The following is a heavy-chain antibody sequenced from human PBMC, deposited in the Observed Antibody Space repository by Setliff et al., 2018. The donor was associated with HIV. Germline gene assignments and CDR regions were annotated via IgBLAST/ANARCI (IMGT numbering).Heavy chain of an antibody. D-gene: IGHD1-26*01. J-gene: IGHJ4*02. CDR3: TTDLGSGRFSWNNN. Sequence: KPGGSLRLSCAASGFTFNNYWMNWVRQVPGKGLVWVARIRNKKNGGTTYYAAPVEGRFTISRDDSKNTLSLQMNSLKTEDTAIYYCTTDLGSGRFSWNNNWGQGTLVTVSS. CDR2: IRNKKNGGTT. V-gene: IGHV3-15*06. CDR1: GFTFNNYW.